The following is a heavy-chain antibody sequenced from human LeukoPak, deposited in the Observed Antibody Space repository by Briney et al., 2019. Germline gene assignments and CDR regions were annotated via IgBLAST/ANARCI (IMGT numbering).Heavy chain of an antibody. J-gene: IGHJ4*02. CDR3: ATSRRYSYGFNFDY. CDR1: GGSISSYY. Sequence: SETLSLTCTVSGGSISSYYWSWIRQPPGKGLEWIGYIYYSGSTNYNPSLKSRVTISVDTSKNQFSLKLSSVTAADSAVYYCATSRRYSYGFNFDYWGQGTLVTVSS. CDR2: IYYSGST. V-gene: IGHV4-59*01. D-gene: IGHD5-18*01.